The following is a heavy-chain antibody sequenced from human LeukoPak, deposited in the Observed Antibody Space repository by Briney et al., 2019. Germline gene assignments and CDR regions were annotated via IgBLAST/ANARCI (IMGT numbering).Heavy chain of an antibody. CDR1: GYTFTGYF. D-gene: IGHD3-10*01. Sequence: ASVKVSCKASGYTFTGYFMHWVRQAPGQGLEWMGWINPNIGDASYAQKFQGRVTMTRDRSINTAYMELSRLTSDDTAVYYCARDSALWFGEPQEYWGQGTLVTVSS. CDR3: ARDSALWFGEPQEY. CDR2: INPNIGDA. V-gene: IGHV1-2*02. J-gene: IGHJ4*02.